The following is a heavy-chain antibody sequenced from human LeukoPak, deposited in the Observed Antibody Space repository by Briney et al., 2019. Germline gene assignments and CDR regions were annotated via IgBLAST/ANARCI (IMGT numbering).Heavy chain of an antibody. Sequence: GESLRLSCAASGFNFGSYAMSWVRQAPGKGLEWVSGISGSGGSTDYADSVKGRFTISRDNSKNTLHLQMNSLRVEDTAVYYCAKDYFVSVSRRGNWFDPWGQGTLVTVSS. CDR1: GFNFGSYA. CDR2: ISGSGGST. J-gene: IGHJ5*02. CDR3: AKDYFVSVSRRGNWFDP. V-gene: IGHV3-23*01. D-gene: IGHD2-2*01.